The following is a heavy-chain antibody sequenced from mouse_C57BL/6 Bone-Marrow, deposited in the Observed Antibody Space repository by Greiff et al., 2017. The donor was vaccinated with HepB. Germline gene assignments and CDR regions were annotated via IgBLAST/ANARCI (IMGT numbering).Heavy chain of an antibody. CDR1: GYTFTSYW. J-gene: IGHJ4*01. CDR2: IDPSDSET. V-gene: IGHV1-52*01. CDR3: AKALNYYAMDY. Sequence: QVHVKQPGAELVRPGSSVKLSCKASGYTFTSYWMHWVKQRPIQGLEWIGNIDPSDSETHYNQKFKDKATLTVDKSSSTAYMQLSSLTSEDSAVYYCAKALNYYAMDYWGQGTSVTVSS.